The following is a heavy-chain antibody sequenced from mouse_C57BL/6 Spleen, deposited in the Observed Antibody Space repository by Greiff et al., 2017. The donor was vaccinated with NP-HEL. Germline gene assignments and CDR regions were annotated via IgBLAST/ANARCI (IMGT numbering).Heavy chain of an antibody. J-gene: IGHJ2*01. Sequence: VQLQQSGPELVKPGASVKISCTASGYAFSSSWMNWVKQRPGKGLEWIGRIYPGAGDTNYNGKFKGKATLTADKSSSTAYMQLSSLTSEDAAVYFCARDYDGDFDYWGQGTTLTVSS. CDR1: GYAFSSSW. CDR2: IYPGAGDT. V-gene: IGHV1-82*01. D-gene: IGHD2-4*01. CDR3: ARDYDGDFDY.